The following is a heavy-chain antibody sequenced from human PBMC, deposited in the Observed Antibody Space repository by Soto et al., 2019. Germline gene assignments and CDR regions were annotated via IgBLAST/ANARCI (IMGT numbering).Heavy chain of an antibody. Sequence: SETLSLTCTVSGGSISSSSYYWGWIRQPPGKGLEWIGSIYYSGSTYYNPSLKSRVTISVDTSKNQFSLKLSSVTAADTAVYYCARQLGSYDILTGYLYYFDYWGQGTLVTVSS. CDR3: ARQLGSYDILTGYLYYFDY. V-gene: IGHV4-39*01. CDR1: GGSISSSSYY. D-gene: IGHD3-9*01. J-gene: IGHJ4*02. CDR2: IYYSGST.